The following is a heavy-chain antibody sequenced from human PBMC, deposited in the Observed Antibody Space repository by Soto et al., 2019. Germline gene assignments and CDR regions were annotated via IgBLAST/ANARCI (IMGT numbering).Heavy chain of an antibody. CDR3: ARDVLGYCSGGSCYSMGY. V-gene: IGHV3-33*01. CDR1: GFTFSSYG. Sequence: GGSLRLSCAASGFTFSSYGMHWVRQAPGKGLEWVAVIWYDGSNKYYADSVKGRFTISRDNSKNTLYLQMNSLRAEDTAVYYCARDVLGYCSGGSCYSMGYWGQGTLVTVSS. J-gene: IGHJ4*02. CDR2: IWYDGSNK. D-gene: IGHD2-15*01.